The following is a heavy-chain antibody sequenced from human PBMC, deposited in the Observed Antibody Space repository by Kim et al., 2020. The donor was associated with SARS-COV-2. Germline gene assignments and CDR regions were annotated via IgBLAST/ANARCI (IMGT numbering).Heavy chain of an antibody. V-gene: IGHV3-30*04. Sequence: GGSLRLSCAASGFTFSSYAMHWVRQAPGKGLEWVAVISYDGSNKYYADSVKGRFTISRDNSKNTLYLQMNSLRAEDTAVYYCIGSGNNFDYWGQGTLVTVSS. CDR3: IGSGNNFDY. CDR2: ISYDGSNK. D-gene: IGHD3-10*01. J-gene: IGHJ4*02. CDR1: GFTFSSYA.